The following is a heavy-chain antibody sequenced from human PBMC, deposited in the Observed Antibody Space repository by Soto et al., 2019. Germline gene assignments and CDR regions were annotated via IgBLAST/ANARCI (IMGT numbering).Heavy chain of an antibody. CDR1: GFTFNNYA. V-gene: IGHV3-23*01. J-gene: IGHJ2*01. CDR2: ISPGGGNT. Sequence: EVQLLESGGGLLQPGGSLRLSCAASGFTFNNYAMSWVRQAPGKGLEWVSAISPGGGNTYYADSVKGRFTICRDNSKSTLYLQINRLRAEDTAVYYCAKTHDYGDYLRWYFDLWGRGTLVTVSS. CDR3: AKTHDYGDYLRWYFDL. D-gene: IGHD4-17*01.